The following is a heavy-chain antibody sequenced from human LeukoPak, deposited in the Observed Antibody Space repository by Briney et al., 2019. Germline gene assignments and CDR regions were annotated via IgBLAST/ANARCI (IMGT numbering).Heavy chain of an antibody. CDR2: VYYTGST. D-gene: IGHD4-11*01. V-gene: IGHV4-59*08. CDR3: ANSLGSKNAFPI. Sequence: SDTLSLPCTVSGGSISTQYWTWIRPPPGKGLEWSGNVYYTGSTNYNPSLKSRVSISVDTSKNKSSLKLTSVTAAETAVYYSANSLGSKNAFPIWGQGTMVSVSS. J-gene: IGHJ3*02. CDR1: GGSISTQY.